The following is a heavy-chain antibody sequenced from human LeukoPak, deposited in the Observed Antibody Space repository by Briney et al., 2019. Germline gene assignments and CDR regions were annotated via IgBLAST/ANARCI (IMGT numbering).Heavy chain of an antibody. D-gene: IGHD4-23*01. V-gene: IGHV4-61*08. J-gene: IGHJ4*02. CDR1: GGSISSGDYF. CDR2: IYYSGST. CDR3: AGSVGSFDY. Sequence: SETLSLTCTVSGGSISSGDYFWSWIRQHPGKGLEWIGYIYYSGSTYYNPSLKSRVTISVDASKNQFSLKLSSVTAADTAVYYCAGSVGSFDYWGQGTLVTVSS.